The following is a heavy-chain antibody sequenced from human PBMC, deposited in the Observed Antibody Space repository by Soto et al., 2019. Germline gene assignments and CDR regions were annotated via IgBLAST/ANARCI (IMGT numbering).Heavy chain of an antibody. CDR2: IYYSENT. V-gene: IGHV4-39*01. CDR1: GDSISSGSNH. D-gene: IGHD4-17*01. Sequence: QLQLQESGPGLVKPSETLSLTCTVSGDSISSGSNHWGWIRQPPGKGLEWIGNIYYSENTYYNPSLKSRVTISVDTSKNQFSLRLTSVTAADTAVYYCATHPPYGPLDYWGQGTLVTVSS. J-gene: IGHJ4*02. CDR3: ATHPPYGPLDY.